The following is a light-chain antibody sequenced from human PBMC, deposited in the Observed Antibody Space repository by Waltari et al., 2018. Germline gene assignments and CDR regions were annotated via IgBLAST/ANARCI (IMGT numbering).Light chain of an antibody. Sequence: FMLTQPHSVSESPGKTVTISCTRTRGSIDSNYVPWYQRRPGRSPTTVIYDDYQRPSGVPTRFSASIDRASNSASLTIAGLTTEDEADYYCLSFDNTLWVFGGGTKLTVL. CDR2: DDY. CDR3: LSFDNTLWV. V-gene: IGLV6-57*01. J-gene: IGLJ3*02. CDR1: RGSIDSNY.